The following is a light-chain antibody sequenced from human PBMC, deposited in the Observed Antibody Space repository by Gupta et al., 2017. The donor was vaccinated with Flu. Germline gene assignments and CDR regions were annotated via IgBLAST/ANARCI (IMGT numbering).Light chain of an antibody. V-gene: IGLV3-25*01. J-gene: IGLJ2*01. CDR3: AASDGSRTGVV. CDR1: AFASQY. Sequence: GLTVSCTGSSYAFASQYVYWYQQNPGQAPVLLIYKDSERPSGIPERFSGSSSGTTVTLTISGVQAEDEADYYCAASDGSRTGVVFGGGTKLTVL. CDR2: KDS.